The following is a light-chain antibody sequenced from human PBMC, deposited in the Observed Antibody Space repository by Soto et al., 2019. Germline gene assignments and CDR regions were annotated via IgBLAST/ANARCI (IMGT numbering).Light chain of an antibody. CDR2: HAS. CDR3: QHYNSYPWT. CDR1: QTINNR. J-gene: IGKJ1*01. Sequence: DIQMTQSPSTLSASIGDRVTITCRASQTINNRLAWYQQKPGKAPNLLVYHASNLETGVPSRFSGSAFGTEFTLTISSLQPDDFATYYCQHYNSYPWTSGQGTKVEIK. V-gene: IGKV1-5*01.